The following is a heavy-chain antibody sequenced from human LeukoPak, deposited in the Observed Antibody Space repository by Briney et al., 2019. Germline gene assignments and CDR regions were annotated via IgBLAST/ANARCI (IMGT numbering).Heavy chain of an antibody. Sequence: TSVKLSCKASGATFSSYAASRGRQAPGQGLEWRGRILPILGIANCAQKYQGRVTISAVKSTSTDYMELSSLRSEDTAVYYCARYAHIAARRLYYYYCMDVWGQGTTVTVSS. CDR3: ARYAHIAARRLYYYYCMDV. D-gene: IGHD6-6*01. CDR2: ILPILGIA. CDR1: GATFSSYA. J-gene: IGHJ6*02. V-gene: IGHV1-69*04.